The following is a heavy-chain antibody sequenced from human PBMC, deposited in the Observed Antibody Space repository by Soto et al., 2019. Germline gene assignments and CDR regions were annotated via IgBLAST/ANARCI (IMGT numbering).Heavy chain of an antibody. Sequence: QVQLVESGGGVVQPGRSLRLSCAASGFTFSSYGMHWVRQAPGKGLEWVAVIWYDGSNKYYADPVKGRFTISRDNSKNTLYLQMNSLRAEDTAVYYCARDGAAYCSGGSCYVDYWGQGTLVTVSS. J-gene: IGHJ4*02. V-gene: IGHV3-33*01. CDR2: IWYDGSNK. CDR3: ARDGAAYCSGGSCYVDY. CDR1: GFTFSSYG. D-gene: IGHD2-15*01.